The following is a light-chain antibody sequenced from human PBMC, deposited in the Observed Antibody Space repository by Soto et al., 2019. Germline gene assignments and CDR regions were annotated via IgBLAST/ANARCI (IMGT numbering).Light chain of an antibody. CDR1: SSDVGAYNY. Sequence: QSVLTQPASVSGSPGQSITISCTGTSSDVGAYNYVSWYQQYPGRAPKLMIYDVTNRPSGVSNRFSGSKSGNTASLTISGLQAEDEADYYSSSYPASSTRVFGSGSRSP. CDR2: DVT. J-gene: IGLJ1*01. CDR3: SSYPASSTRV. V-gene: IGLV2-14*03.